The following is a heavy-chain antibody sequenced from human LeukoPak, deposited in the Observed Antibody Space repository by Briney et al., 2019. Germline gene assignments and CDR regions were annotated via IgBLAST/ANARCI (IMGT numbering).Heavy chain of an antibody. CDR3: TTLLLPDAFDI. D-gene: IGHD3-22*01. Sequence: GGSLRLSCAASGFTFSIAWMSWVRQAPGKGMEWVGRIKSKTDGGTTDYAALVKGRFTISRDDSKNTLYLQMNSLKTEDTAVYYCTTLLLPDAFDIWGQGTMVTVSS. CDR1: GFTFSIAW. V-gene: IGHV3-15*01. CDR2: IKSKTDGGTT. J-gene: IGHJ3*02.